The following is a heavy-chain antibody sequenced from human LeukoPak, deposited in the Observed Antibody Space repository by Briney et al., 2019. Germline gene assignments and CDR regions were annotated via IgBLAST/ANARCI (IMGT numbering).Heavy chain of an antibody. CDR1: GFTFSSYA. CDR3: AKHGSGRYFDY. Sequence: GRSLRLSCAASGFTFSSYAIHWVRQAPGKGLEWVAVISYHGGNKYYADSVKGRFTISRDNSKNTLYLQMISLRAEDTAVYYCAKHGSGRYFDYWGQGTLVTVSS. D-gene: IGHD6-19*01. CDR2: ISYHGGNK. V-gene: IGHV3-30*18. J-gene: IGHJ4*02.